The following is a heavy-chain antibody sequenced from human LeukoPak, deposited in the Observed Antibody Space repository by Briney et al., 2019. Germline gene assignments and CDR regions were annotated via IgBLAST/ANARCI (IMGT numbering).Heavy chain of an antibody. V-gene: IGHV3-23*01. CDR3: ARGTTSSSWPYYYFDY. CDR2: ISGSGGSI. J-gene: IGHJ4*02. D-gene: IGHD6-13*01. Sequence: PGGSLRLSCAASGFTFGNFAMSWVRQAPGKGLEWVSVISGSGGSIYYADSVKGRFTISRDNSKNTLYLQMNSLRAEDTAVYYCARGTTSSSWPYYYFDYWGQGTLVTVSS. CDR1: GFTFGNFA.